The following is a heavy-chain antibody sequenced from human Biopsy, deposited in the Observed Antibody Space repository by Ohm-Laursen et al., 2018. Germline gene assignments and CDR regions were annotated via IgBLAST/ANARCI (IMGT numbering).Heavy chain of an antibody. CDR2: IIPILGTV. CDR3: ASGDIGGIGLDV. V-gene: IGHV1-69*04. Sequence: GASVKVSCMASGDTFTTSAISWVRQVPGQGLDWMGRIIPILGTVDYGQNFQGRVTIRADTSTTFLELTSLRYDDTAVYYCASGDIGGIGLDVWGLGTTVTVSS. CDR1: GDTFTTSA. J-gene: IGHJ6*02. D-gene: IGHD3-10*01.